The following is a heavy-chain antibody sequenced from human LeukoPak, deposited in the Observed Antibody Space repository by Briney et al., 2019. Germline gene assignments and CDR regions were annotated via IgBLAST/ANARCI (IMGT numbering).Heavy chain of an antibody. V-gene: IGHV3-23*01. CDR2: ISDSGGST. CDR3: GRYYVMDV. Sequence: VQPGGSLRLSCAASGFTFSTYVMNWVRQAPGKGLEWVSTISDSGGSTYYADSVKGRFTISRDNSKSTLYLQMNSLRAEDTAVYYRGRYYVMDVWGQGTPATVSS. CDR1: GFTFSTYV. J-gene: IGHJ6*02.